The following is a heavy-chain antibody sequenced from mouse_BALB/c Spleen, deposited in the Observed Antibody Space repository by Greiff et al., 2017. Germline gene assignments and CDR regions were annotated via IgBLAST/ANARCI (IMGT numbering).Heavy chain of an antibody. V-gene: IGHV1-20*02. CDR1: GYSFTGYF. CDR2: INPYNGDT. Sequence: EVQLQQSGPELVKPGASVKISCKASGYSFTGYFMNWVMQSHGKSLEWIGRINPYNGDTFYNQKFKGKATLTVDKSSSTAHMELRSLASEDSAVYYCARWDGNSYAMDYWGQGTSVTVSS. D-gene: IGHD2-1*01. J-gene: IGHJ4*01. CDR3: ARWDGNSYAMDY.